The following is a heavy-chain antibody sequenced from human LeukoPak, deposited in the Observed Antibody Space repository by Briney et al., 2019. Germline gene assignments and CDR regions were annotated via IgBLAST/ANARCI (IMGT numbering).Heavy chain of an antibody. CDR3: AKGHYYGSGSLDY. CDR2: IGGRDGST. CDR1: GFTFSSYA. Sequence: GGSLRLSCAASGFTFSSYAMHWVRQAPGKGLEWDSAIGGRDGSTYYADSVKGRFTISRDNSKNTLYVQMNSLRAEDTAVYYCAKGHYYGSGSLDYWGQGTLVTVSS. D-gene: IGHD3-10*01. J-gene: IGHJ4*02. V-gene: IGHV3-23*01.